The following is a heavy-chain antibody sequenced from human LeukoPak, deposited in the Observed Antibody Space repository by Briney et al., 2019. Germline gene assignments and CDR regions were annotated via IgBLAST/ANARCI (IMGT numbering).Heavy chain of an antibody. D-gene: IGHD2-15*01. CDR3: AKDRTHCSGGSCYGVDV. V-gene: IGHV3-30*18. J-gene: IGHJ6*02. Sequence: GGSLRLSCAASGFTFSSYGIHWVRQAPGEGLEWVAVISYDGSDKYYADSVKGRFTISRDNSKNTLCLQMNSLRAEDTAVYYCAKDRTHCSGGSCYGVDVWGQGTTVTVSS. CDR2: ISYDGSDK. CDR1: GFTFSSYG.